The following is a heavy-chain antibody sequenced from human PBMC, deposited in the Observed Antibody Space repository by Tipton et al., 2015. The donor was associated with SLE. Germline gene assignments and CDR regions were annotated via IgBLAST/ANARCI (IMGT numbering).Heavy chain of an antibody. CDR3: ASCTGVVWILDH. CDR2: MNPNSGNT. CDR1: GYTFTSYD. D-gene: IGHD1-1*01. V-gene: IGHV1-8*01. Sequence: QVQLVQSGAEVKKPGASVKVSCKASGYTFTSYDINWVRQATGQGLEWMGWMNPNSGNTGYAQKFQGRVTMTRNTSISTAYLELSSLSYEAAAVYYSASCTGVVWILDHWCQGSLVAVSS. J-gene: IGHJ4*02.